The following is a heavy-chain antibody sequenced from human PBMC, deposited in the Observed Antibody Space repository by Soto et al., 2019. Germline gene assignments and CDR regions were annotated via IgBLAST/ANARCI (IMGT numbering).Heavy chain of an antibody. D-gene: IGHD3-10*01. J-gene: IGHJ3*02. V-gene: IGHV4-4*02. CDR2: IYHSGST. CDR3: ARLLGNDAFDI. Sequence: QVQLQESGPGLVKPSGTLSLTCAVSGGSISSSNWWSWVRQPPGKGLEWIGEIYHSGSTNYNPSLKSRVILSVEKSKNQFSLRLSSVTGADTGVYYCARLLGNDAFDIWGQGTMVTVSS. CDR1: GGSISSSNW.